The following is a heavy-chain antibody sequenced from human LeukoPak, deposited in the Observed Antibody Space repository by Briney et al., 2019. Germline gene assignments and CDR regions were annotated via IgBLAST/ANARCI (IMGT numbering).Heavy chain of an antibody. CDR2: IYYTGST. D-gene: IGHD2-15*01. CDR1: GGFISSGGYY. V-gene: IGHV4-31*03. J-gene: IGHJ4*02. CDR3: ASHCSGGTCYRYYFDN. Sequence: SETLSLTCTVSGGFISSGGYYWSWIRQHPGRGLEWIGYIYYTGSTYYNPSLKSRASISVDTSNNQFSLKLSSVSAADTAVYYCASHCSGGTCYRYYFDNWGQGILVTVSP.